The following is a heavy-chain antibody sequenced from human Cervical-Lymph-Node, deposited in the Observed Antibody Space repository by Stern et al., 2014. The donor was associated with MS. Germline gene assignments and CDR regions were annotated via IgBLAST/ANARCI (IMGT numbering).Heavy chain of an antibody. CDR1: GGSVSSTNW. D-gene: IGHD2/OR15-2a*01. CDR3: ARERQQYCNSEGCSYWYFDL. Sequence: QVQLQESGPGLVKPSGTLSLTCAVSGGSVSSTNWWSWVRQSPGKGLEWIGNIYHSGASNYRLSLRSRVSISLDTPKTHLSLPLTSVTAADTAVYYCARERQQYCNSEGCSYWYFDLWGRGTLVTVSS. J-gene: IGHJ2*01. V-gene: IGHV4-4*02. CDR2: IYHSGAS.